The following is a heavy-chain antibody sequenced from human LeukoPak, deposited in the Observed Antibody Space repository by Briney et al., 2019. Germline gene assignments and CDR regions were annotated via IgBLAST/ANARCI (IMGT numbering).Heavy chain of an antibody. CDR3: ATGGEWRDY. CDR1: GFTFSNSW. D-gene: IGHD3-3*01. CDR2: IKEDGSDR. J-gene: IGHJ4*02. V-gene: IGHV3-7*01. Sequence: GGSLRLSCAASGFTFSNSWMSWVRQAPGKGLEWVANIKEDGSDRFYVESVKGRLSISRDNAKNSLFLQMRSLRVEDTAVYYCATGGEWRDYWGQGTLVTVSS.